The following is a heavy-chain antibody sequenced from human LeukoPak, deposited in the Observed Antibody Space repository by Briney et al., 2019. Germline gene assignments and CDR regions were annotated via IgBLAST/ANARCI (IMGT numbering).Heavy chain of an antibody. CDR1: GYSFTSYW. Sequence: GESLKISCKGSGYSFTSYWIGWVRQMPGKGLEWIGIIYPGDSDTRYSPSFQGQVTISADKSINTAYLQWSSLKASDTAMYYCARHEACSGGSCYAEHYYYGMDVWGKGTTVTVSS. CDR3: ARHEACSGGSCYAEHYYYGMDV. D-gene: IGHD2-15*01. V-gene: IGHV5-51*01. J-gene: IGHJ6*04. CDR2: IYPGDSDT.